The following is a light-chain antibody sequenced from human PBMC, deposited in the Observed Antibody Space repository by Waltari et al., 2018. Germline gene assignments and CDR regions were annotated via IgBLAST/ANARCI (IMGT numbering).Light chain of an antibody. CDR2: GSS. J-gene: IGLJ3*02. Sequence: QSVLTQPPSVSGAPGQRVTISCTGSGPNIGAGYDFHCYQHLPRAAPKLLIYGSSSRPLGVPDRFFGSASGTSASLAITGLQAEDEGDYYCQSYDTSLSVVFGGGTKLTVL. CDR1: GPNIGAGYD. V-gene: IGLV1-40*01. CDR3: QSYDTSLSVV.